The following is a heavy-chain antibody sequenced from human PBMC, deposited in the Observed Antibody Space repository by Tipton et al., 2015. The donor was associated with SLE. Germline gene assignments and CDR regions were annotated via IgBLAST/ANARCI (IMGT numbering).Heavy chain of an antibody. CDR1: GFPFHTYS. CDR3: ARDPRERGYTDGMDV. J-gene: IGHJ6*02. Sequence: SLRLSCAASGFPFHTYSMHWVRQAPGKGLEWVAALSYDGSNKHYADSVRGRFTISRDNSKNTLYLQMNSLRPEDTAVYYCARDPRERGYTDGMDVWGQGTTVTVSS. CDR2: LSYDGSNK. V-gene: IGHV3-30-3*01. D-gene: IGHD5-18*01.